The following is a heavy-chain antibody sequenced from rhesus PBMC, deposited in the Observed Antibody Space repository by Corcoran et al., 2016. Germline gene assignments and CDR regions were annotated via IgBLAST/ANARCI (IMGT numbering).Heavy chain of an antibody. J-gene: IGHJ4*01. CDR1: GGHFSRNW. D-gene: IGHD6-37*01. V-gene: IGHV4-80*01. Sequence: QVQLQESGPGLEKPSETLSRTCVVSGGHFSRNWWRWIRQPPGKGREWIGEVNGNTGSTNSNPSLKGRVTISKDASKSQFSLRLNSVTAADTAVYYCVKPSYDTGWSDYWGQGVLVTVSS. CDR2: VNGNTGST. CDR3: VKPSYDTGWSDY.